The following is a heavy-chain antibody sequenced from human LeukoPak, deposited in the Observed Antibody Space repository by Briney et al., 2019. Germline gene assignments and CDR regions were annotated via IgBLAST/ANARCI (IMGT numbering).Heavy chain of an antibody. CDR3: ARDLPSNYGGYYYYGMDV. D-gene: IGHD4-11*01. J-gene: IGHJ6*02. V-gene: IGHV4-59*01. CDR1: GGSISSDY. Sequence: SETLSLTYTVSGGSISSDYWSWIRQPPGKGLEWIGYIYYSGSTNYNPSLKSRATISVDTSKNQFSLKLSSVTAADTAVYYCARDLPSNYGGYYYYGMDVGGQGTTVTVSS. CDR2: IYYSGST.